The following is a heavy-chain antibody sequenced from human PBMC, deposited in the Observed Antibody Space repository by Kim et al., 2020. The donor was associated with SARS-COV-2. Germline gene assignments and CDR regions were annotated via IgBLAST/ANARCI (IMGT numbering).Heavy chain of an antibody. CDR2: ISGSGGST. CDR3: ANELGVTTQTTGGVFFDS. V-gene: IGHV3-23*01. D-gene: IGHD4-17*01. CDR1: GFTFTTYT. J-gene: IGHJ4*02. Sequence: GGSLRLSCVASGFTFTTYTMNWVRQAPGKGLEWVSGISGSGGSTYYADSAKGRFTISRDRSKNTLYLQMNSLRVEDTAVYYCANELGVTTQTTGGVFFDSWGQGTLVTVSS.